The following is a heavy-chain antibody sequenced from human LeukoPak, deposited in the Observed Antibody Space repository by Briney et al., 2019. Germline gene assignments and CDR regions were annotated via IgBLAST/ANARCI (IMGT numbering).Heavy chain of an antibody. D-gene: IGHD4-17*01. J-gene: IGHJ4*02. Sequence: GGSLRLSCAASGFTFSSYAMNWVRQAPGKGLEWVSGISGSGGSTYYADSVKGRFTISRDNSKNTLYLRMNSLRAEDTAVYYCAKPLTPCYGDSVRGHYFDYWGQGTLVTVSS. V-gene: IGHV3-23*01. CDR3: AKPLTPCYGDSVRGHYFDY. CDR1: GFTFSSYA. CDR2: ISGSGGST.